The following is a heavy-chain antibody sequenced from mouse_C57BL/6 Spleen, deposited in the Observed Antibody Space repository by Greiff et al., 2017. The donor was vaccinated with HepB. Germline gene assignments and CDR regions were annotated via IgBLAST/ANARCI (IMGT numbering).Heavy chain of an antibody. CDR3: ARSSNFYAMDY. J-gene: IGHJ4*01. CDR2: INPSSGYT. V-gene: IGHV1-4*01. CDR1: GYTFTSYT. D-gene: IGHD2-5*01. Sequence: QVQLKQSGAELARPGASVKMSCKASGYTFTSYTMHWVKQRPGQGLEWIGYINPSSGYTKYNQKFKDKATLTADKSSSTAYMQLSSLTSEGSAVYYCARSSNFYAMDYWGQGTSVTVSS.